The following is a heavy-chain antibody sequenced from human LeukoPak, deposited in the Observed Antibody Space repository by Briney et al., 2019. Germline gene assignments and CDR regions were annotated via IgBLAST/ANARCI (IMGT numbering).Heavy chain of an antibody. Sequence: SETLSLTCTVSGXSISFYYWSWIRQPPGKGLEWIGYIYYSGSTNYNPSLKSRVTMSIDTSKNHFSLNLNSVTAADTAIYYCALDSSGWSDDSFDIWGQGTMVTVSS. J-gene: IGHJ3*02. CDR3: ALDSSGWSDDSFDI. V-gene: IGHV4-59*01. CDR2: IYYSGST. D-gene: IGHD6-13*01. CDR1: GXSISFYY.